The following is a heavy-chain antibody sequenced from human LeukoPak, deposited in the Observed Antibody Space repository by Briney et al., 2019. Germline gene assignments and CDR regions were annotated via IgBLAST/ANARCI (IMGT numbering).Heavy chain of an antibody. Sequence: GGSLRLSCAASGFIFSNYAMTWVRQAPGKGLEWVSVIYSGGSTYYAGSVKGRFTISRDNSKNTLYLQMNSLRAEDTAVYYCARDPKDSSGYYTGYFDYWGQGTLVTVSS. CDR2: IYSGGST. J-gene: IGHJ4*02. CDR1: GFIFSNYA. D-gene: IGHD3-22*01. V-gene: IGHV3-53*01. CDR3: ARDPKDSSGYYTGYFDY.